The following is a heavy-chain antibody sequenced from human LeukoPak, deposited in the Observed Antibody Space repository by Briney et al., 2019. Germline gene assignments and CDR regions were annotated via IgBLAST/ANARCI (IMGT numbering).Heavy chain of an antibody. V-gene: IGHV3-23*01. CDR2: ISGSGGST. CDR3: AKDRVIYYDFWSGYSPNYFDY. D-gene: IGHD3-3*01. CDR1: GFTFSSYA. J-gene: IGHJ4*02. Sequence: PGGSLRLSCAASGFTFSSYAMSWVRQAPGKGLEWVSAISGSGGSTYYADSVKGRFTISRDNSKNTLYLQMNSLRAEDTAVYYCAKDRVIYYDFWSGYSPNYFDYWGQGTLVTVSS.